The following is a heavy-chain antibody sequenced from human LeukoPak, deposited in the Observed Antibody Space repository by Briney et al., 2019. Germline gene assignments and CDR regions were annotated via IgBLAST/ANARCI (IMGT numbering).Heavy chain of an antibody. CDR3: ARDNIVVVAATKAYYFDY. J-gene: IGHJ4*02. CDR1: GYSISSGYY. Sequence: PSETLSLTCTVSGYSISSGYYWGWIRQPPGKGLEWIGSIYHSGSTYYNPSLKSRVTISVDTSKNQFSLKLSSVTAADTAVYYCARDNIVVVAATKAYYFDYWGQGTLVTVSS. CDR2: IYHSGST. D-gene: IGHD2-15*01. V-gene: IGHV4-38-2*02.